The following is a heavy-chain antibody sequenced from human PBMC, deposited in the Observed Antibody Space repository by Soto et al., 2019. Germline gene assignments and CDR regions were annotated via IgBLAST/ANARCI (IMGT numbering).Heavy chain of an antibody. D-gene: IGHD1-26*01. V-gene: IGHV4-31*03. CDR1: GGSISSGGYY. Sequence: SETLSLTCTVSGGSISSGGYYWSWIRQHPGKGLEWIGYIYYSGSTYYNPSLKSRVTISVDTSKNQFSLKLSSVTAADTAVYYCARDSSGSYADAFDIWGQGTMVTVSS. CDR3: ARDSSGSYADAFDI. CDR2: IYYSGST. J-gene: IGHJ3*02.